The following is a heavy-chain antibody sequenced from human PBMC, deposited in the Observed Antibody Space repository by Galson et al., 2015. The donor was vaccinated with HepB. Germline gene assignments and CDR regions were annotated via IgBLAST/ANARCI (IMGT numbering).Heavy chain of an antibody. Sequence: SLRLSCAASGFNFNYYAMHWVRQAPGKGLEYLSGISNNGVGTHYADSVTGRFTISGDNFKKNLNLQMSSLRTEDTALYYCVKEDILAGLLVGNFHVWGQGTMVTVSS. CDR3: VKEDILAGLLVGNFHV. D-gene: IGHD3-9*01. V-gene: IGHV3-64D*06. CDR1: GFNFNYYA. J-gene: IGHJ3*01. CDR2: ISNNGVGT.